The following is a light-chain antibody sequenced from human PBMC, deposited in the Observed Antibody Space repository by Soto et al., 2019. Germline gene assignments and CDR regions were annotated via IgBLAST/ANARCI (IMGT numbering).Light chain of an antibody. CDR3: QQYDTSRWT. V-gene: IGKV3-20*01. Sequence: EIVLTQSPGTLSLSPGERATLSCRASQSVNSSFFAWYQQKPGQSPRLLIYALSTRATDIPDRFIGSGSGADFSFTITRLEPEDFAVYYCQQYDTSRWTFGQGTKVEF. J-gene: IGKJ1*01. CDR2: ALS. CDR1: QSVNSSF.